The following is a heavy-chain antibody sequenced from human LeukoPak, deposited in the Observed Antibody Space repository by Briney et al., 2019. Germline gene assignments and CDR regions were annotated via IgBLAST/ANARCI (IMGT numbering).Heavy chain of an antibody. CDR2: ISSGGNTV. Sequence: PGGSLRLSCAASGVTFSSYEMNWVRQAPGKGLEWVSYISSGGNTVHYADSVKGRFTISRDNTKNSLYLQMNSLRAEDTAVYYCARGKYSSGWFDYWGQGTLVTVSS. V-gene: IGHV3-48*03. CDR3: ARGKYSSGWFDY. D-gene: IGHD6-19*01. CDR1: GVTFSSYE. J-gene: IGHJ4*02.